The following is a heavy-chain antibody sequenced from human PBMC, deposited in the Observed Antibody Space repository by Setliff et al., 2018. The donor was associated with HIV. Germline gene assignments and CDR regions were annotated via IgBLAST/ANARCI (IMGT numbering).Heavy chain of an antibody. CDR1: GFTFSTFW. J-gene: IGHJ4*02. CDR2: IKPDGSSK. Sequence: PGGSLRLSCAASGFTFSTFWMGWVRQAPGKGREWVAHIKPDGSSKKYVDSVKGRFTISRDKSKDSLYLQMHSLRAEDTAVYYCVRWGLPYGIDAWGQGTLVTVSS. V-gene: IGHV3-7*01. D-gene: IGHD3-16*01. CDR3: VRWGLPYGIDA.